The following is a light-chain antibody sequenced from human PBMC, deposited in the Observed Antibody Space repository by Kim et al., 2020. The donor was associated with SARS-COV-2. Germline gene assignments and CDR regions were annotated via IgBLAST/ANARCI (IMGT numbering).Light chain of an antibody. CDR3: QQYGSSPYT. CDR1: QSVSTNY. CDR2: AAS. J-gene: IGKJ2*01. V-gene: IGKV3-20*01. Sequence: EIVLTQSPGTLSLSPGESATLSCRASQSVSTNYLTWYQQKPGQAPRLFIYAASRRATGIPDRFSGSGSGRDFTLTISRLEPEDFAVYYCQQYGSSPYTFGQGTKMEIK.